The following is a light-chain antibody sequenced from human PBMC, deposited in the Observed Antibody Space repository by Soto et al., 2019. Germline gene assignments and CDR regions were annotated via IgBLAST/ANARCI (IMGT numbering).Light chain of an antibody. CDR1: SSDVGGYDY. CDR3: CSYAGSYSFV. CDR2: DVI. J-gene: IGLJ1*01. Sequence: QSAMPQPRSVSGSPRQSVTVSCSGTSSDVGGYDYVALYQQYPGKAPKLMIYDVIKRPSGVPDRFSGSKSGNTASLTISGLQAEDEADYYCCSYAGSYSFVYGSGTKVSVL. V-gene: IGLV2-11*01.